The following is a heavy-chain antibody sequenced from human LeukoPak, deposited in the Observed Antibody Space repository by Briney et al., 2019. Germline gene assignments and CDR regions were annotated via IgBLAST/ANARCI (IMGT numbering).Heavy chain of an antibody. CDR1: GCSISSYY. J-gene: IGHJ4*01. CDR2: IYTSGST. CDR3: AREGVVAAPYYFDY. Sequence: PSETLSLTCTVSGCSISSYYWSWIRQPAGKGLEWIGRIYTSGSTNYNPSLKSRVTMSVDTSKNQFSLKLSSVTAADTAVYYCAREGVVAAPYYFDYWGQGTLVTVSS. V-gene: IGHV4-4*07. D-gene: IGHD2-2*01.